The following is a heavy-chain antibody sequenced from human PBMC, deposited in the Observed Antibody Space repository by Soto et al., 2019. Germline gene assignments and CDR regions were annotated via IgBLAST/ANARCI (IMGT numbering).Heavy chain of an antibody. J-gene: IGHJ6*02. V-gene: IGHV3-49*03. Sequence: PGGSLRLSCTASGFTFGDYAMSWFRQAPGKGLEWVGFIRSKAYGGTTEYAASVKGRFTISRDDSKSIAYLQMNSLKTEDTAVYYCTIVRFLEWLLPYYYYYGMDVWGQGTTVTVSS. D-gene: IGHD3-3*01. CDR1: GFTFGDYA. CDR3: TIVRFLEWLLPYYYYYGMDV. CDR2: IRSKAYGGTT.